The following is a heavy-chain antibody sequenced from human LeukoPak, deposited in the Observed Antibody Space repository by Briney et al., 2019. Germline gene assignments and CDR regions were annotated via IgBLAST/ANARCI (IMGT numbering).Heavy chain of an antibody. CDR3: ARDSVAGYYYGMDV. Sequence: SETLSLTCTVSGGSISSYYWSWIRQPAGKGLEWIGRIYTSGSTNYNPSLKSRVTMSVDTSKNQFSLKLSSVTAADTAAYYCARDSVAGYYYGMDVWGQGTTVTVSS. D-gene: IGHD6-19*01. CDR1: GGSISSYY. CDR2: IYTSGST. J-gene: IGHJ6*02. V-gene: IGHV4-4*07.